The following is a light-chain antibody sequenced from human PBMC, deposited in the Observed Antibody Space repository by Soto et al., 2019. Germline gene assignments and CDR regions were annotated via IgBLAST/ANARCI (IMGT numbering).Light chain of an antibody. CDR3: QQSYNSPQT. CDR2: AAS. CDR1: QTIMNY. J-gene: IGKJ1*01. V-gene: IGKV1-39*01. Sequence: DIQMTQSPSSLSASVGDEVTITCRASQTIMNYLNWYQLKPGKPPRLLIYAASSLQSGVPSRFSGSGSGTDFTLTISSLQPEDFATYSCQQSYNSPQTFGRGTKVEIK.